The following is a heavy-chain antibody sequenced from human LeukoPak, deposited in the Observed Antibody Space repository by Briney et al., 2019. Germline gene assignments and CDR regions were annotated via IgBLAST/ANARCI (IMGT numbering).Heavy chain of an antibody. CDR1: GGSISSGDYY. CDR3: AREGGTTGGWFDP. CDR2: IYYSGST. V-gene: IGHV4-30-4*08. J-gene: IGHJ5*02. Sequence: SQTLSLTCTVSGGSISSGDYYWSWIRQPPGKGLEWIGYIYYSGSTYYNPSLKSRVTISVDTSKNQFSLKLSSVTAADTAVYYCAREGGTTGGWFDPWGQGTLVTVSS. D-gene: IGHD1-1*01.